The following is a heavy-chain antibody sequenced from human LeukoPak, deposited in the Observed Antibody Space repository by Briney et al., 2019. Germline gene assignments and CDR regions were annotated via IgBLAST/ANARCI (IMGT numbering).Heavy chain of an antibody. J-gene: IGHJ4*02. D-gene: IGHD6-19*01. Sequence: SETLSLTCTVSGGSVSSHSWSWLRQPPGKGLEWIGYIHYSGSTNYNPSLKSRVTISVDTSKNRFSLKLSSVTPADTAVYYCASQGWWGQGTLVTVSS. CDR2: IHYSGST. CDR1: GGSVSSHS. V-gene: IGHV4-59*02. CDR3: ASQGW.